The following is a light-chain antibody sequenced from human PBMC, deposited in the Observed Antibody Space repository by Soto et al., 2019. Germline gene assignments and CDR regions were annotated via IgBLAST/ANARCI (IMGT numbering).Light chain of an antibody. V-gene: IGLV2-23*03. CDR2: EGS. J-gene: IGLJ1*01. CDR1: SSDVGSYNL. Sequence: HSVLTQPASVSGSPLQSITISCTGTSSDVGSYNLVSWYQQHPGKAPKLMIYEGSKRPSGVSNRFSGSKSGNTASLTISGLQAEDEADYYCCSYAGSSTFLYVFGTGTKVTVL. CDR3: CSYAGSSTFLYV.